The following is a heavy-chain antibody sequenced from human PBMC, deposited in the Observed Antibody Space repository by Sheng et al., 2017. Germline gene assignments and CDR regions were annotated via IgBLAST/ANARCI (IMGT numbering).Heavy chain of an antibody. CDR1: GGTFSSYA. CDR3: ASTLPGYDFWSGYFCDAFDI. Sequence: QVQLVQSGAEVKKPGSSVKVSCKASGGTFSSYAISWVRQAPGQGLEWMGGIIPILGIANYAQKFQGRVTITADKSTSTAYMELSSLRSEDTAVYYCASTLPGYDFWSGYFCDAFDIWGQGTMVTVSS. D-gene: IGHD3-3*01. J-gene: IGHJ3*02. CDR2: IIPILGIA. V-gene: IGHV1-69*04.